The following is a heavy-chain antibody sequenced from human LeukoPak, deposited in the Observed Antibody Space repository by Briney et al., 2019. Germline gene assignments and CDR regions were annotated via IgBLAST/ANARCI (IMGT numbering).Heavy chain of an antibody. Sequence: GGSLRLPCAASGFTFSSYSMNWVRQAPGKGLEWVSSISSSSSYIYYADSVKGRFTISRDNAKNSLYLQMSSLRAEDTAVYYCAREGGENYYDSSGYLDYWGQGTLVTVSS. CDR3: AREGGENYYDSSGYLDY. CDR1: GFTFSSYS. CDR2: ISSSSSYI. D-gene: IGHD3-22*01. J-gene: IGHJ4*02. V-gene: IGHV3-21*01.